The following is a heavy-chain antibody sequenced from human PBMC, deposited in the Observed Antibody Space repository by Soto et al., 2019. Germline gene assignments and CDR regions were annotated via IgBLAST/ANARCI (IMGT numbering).Heavy chain of an antibody. V-gene: IGHV3-48*01. CDR2: ISSTSNTI. CDR3: ARDRGCSGGICYRDLGY. Sequence: EVQLVESGGGLVQPGGSLRLSCAASGFTFSTYSMSWVRQAPGKGLEWVSYISSTSNTIYYADSVKGRFTISRDNAKNSLYLHMNSLSAEDTAVYYWARDRGCSGGICYRDLGYWGQGTLVTVSS. J-gene: IGHJ4*02. D-gene: IGHD2-15*01. CDR1: GFTFSTYS.